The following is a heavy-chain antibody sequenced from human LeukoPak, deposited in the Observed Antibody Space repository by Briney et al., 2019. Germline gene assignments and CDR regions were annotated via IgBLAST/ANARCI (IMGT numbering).Heavy chain of an antibody. Sequence: PGGSLRLSCVASEFNVSNNYMSWVRQAPGKGLEWVSAISGSADSTYYADSVKGRFTISRDNSKNTLYLQMNTLRAEDTALYYCAKDPGGNRGGFDYWGQGPLVTVSS. J-gene: IGHJ4*02. D-gene: IGHD7-27*01. V-gene: IGHV3-23*01. CDR2: ISGSADST. CDR3: AKDPGGNRGGFDY. CDR1: EFNVSNNY.